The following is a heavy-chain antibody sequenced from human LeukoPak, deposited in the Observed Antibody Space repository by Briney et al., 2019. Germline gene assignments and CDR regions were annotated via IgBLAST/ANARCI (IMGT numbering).Heavy chain of an antibody. Sequence: ASVKVSCKASGYTFTSYAMHWVRQAPGQRLEWMGWINAGNGNTKYSQKFQGRVTITRDTSASTAYMELSSLRSEGTAVYYCARLAGVPYYYYGMDVWGQGTTVTVSS. CDR1: GYTFTSYA. CDR3: ARLAGVPYYYYGMDV. CDR2: INAGNGNT. J-gene: IGHJ6*02. D-gene: IGHD2-2*01. V-gene: IGHV1-3*01.